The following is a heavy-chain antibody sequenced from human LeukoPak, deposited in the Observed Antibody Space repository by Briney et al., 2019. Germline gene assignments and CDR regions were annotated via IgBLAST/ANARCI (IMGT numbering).Heavy chain of an antibody. J-gene: IGHJ5*02. CDR2: IYTSGST. D-gene: IGHD2-15*01. CDR3: ARGVVVVATGQNWFDP. V-gene: IGHV4-4*09. CDR1: GGSISRYY. Sequence: TSETLSLTCTVSGGSISRYYWSWIRQPPGKGLEWIGYIYTSGSTNYNPSLKSRVTISVDPSKIQFSLQLSPVTAADTAVYYCARGVVVVATGQNWFDPWGQGTLVTVSS.